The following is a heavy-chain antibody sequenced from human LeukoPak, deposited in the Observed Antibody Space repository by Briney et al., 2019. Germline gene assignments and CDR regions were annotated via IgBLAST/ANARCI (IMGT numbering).Heavy chain of an antibody. D-gene: IGHD3-10*01. J-gene: IGHJ4*02. Sequence: ASVKVSCKASGYTFTSYYMHWVRQAPGQGLEWMGIINPSGGSTSYAQKFQGRVTMTRDTSTSTVYIELSSLRSEDTAVYYCARAAMVRGVISLYYFDYWGQGTLVTVSS. CDR2: INPSGGST. CDR3: ARAAMVRGVISLYYFDY. CDR1: GYTFTSYY. V-gene: IGHV1-46*01.